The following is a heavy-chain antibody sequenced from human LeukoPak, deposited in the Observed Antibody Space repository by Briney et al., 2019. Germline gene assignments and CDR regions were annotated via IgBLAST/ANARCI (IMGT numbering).Heavy chain of an antibody. J-gene: IGHJ4*02. V-gene: IGHV3-53*01. Sequence: GGSLRPSCAASGFTTSSNYMSWVRQAPGKGLEWVSVMYSGGNTYYADSVKGRFTISRDNSKNTLHLQMNSLKSEDTAVYYCSTLTSRGLSDSWGQGTLVTVSS. CDR3: STLTSRGLSDS. CDR1: GFTTSSNY. CDR2: MYSGGNT. D-gene: IGHD4-11*01.